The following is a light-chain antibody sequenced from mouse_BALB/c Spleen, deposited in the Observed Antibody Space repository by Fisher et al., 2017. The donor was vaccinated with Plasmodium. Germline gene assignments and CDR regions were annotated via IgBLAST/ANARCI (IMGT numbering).Light chain of an antibody. V-gene: IGKV1-135*01. CDR3: RQGTHSPYT. J-gene: IGKJ2*01. CDR2: LVS. CDR1: QSLLHSDGQTY. Sequence: DIVLTQTPLTLSVTIGHPASISCKSSQSLLHSDGQTYLSWLLQRPGQSPKRLIYLVSKLDSGVPDRFTGSGSGTDFTLKISRVEAEDLGVYYCRQGTHSPYTFGGGTKLEIK.